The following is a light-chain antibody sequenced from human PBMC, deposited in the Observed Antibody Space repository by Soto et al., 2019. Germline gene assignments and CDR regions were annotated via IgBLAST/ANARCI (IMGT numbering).Light chain of an antibody. CDR1: QSVSSSY. J-gene: IGKJ1*01. CDR2: DTS. Sequence: EIVLTQSPGTLSLSPGERATLSCRASQSVSSSYLAWYQQTPGQAPRLLVYDTSYRATGVPDRFSGSGSGTDFTLTISSLELEDFAVYYCLQYNNWWTFGQGTKVDIK. CDR3: LQYNNWWT. V-gene: IGKV3D-20*02.